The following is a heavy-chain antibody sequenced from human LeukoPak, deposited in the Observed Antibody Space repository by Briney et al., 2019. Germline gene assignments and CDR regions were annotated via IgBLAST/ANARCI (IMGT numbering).Heavy chain of an antibody. D-gene: IGHD2-15*01. V-gene: IGHV3-11*04. Sequence: GGSLRLSCAASGFTFNDYYMSWIRQAPGKGLEWVSYISSSGSTIVYADSVKGRFTISRDNAKNSLYLQMNSLRAEDTAVYYCARVPLYCSGGSCYRIDYWGQGTLVTVSS. CDR1: GFTFNDYY. J-gene: IGHJ4*02. CDR2: ISSSGSTI. CDR3: ARVPLYCSGGSCYRIDY.